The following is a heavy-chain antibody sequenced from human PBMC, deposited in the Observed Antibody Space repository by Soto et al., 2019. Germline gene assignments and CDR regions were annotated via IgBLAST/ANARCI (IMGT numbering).Heavy chain of an antibody. J-gene: IGHJ4*02. Sequence: ESGGGLVPPGGALRLSCAASGFTFSSHAMSWVRQAPGKGLEWVSSISAGGDGAYYADSVKGRFTISRANSNNTLYLQMNSLRTEDTAVYYCARDLWWYLHWGQGTLVTVSS. V-gene: IGHV3-23*01. CDR3: ARDLWWYLH. CDR1: GFTFSSHA. CDR2: ISAGGDGA. D-gene: IGHD2-15*01.